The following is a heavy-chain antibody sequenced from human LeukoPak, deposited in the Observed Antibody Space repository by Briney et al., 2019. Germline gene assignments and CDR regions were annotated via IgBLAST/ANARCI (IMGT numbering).Heavy chain of an antibody. CDR3: ARGLRNYRVVGATESAFDI. Sequence: SVKVSCKASGGTFSSYAISWVRQAPGQGLEWMGGIIPIFGTANYAQKFQGRVTITADESTSTAYMELSSLRSEDTAVYYCARGLRNYRVVGATESAFDIWGQGTMVTVSS. V-gene: IGHV1-69*13. D-gene: IGHD1-26*01. CDR2: IIPIFGTA. CDR1: GGTFSSYA. J-gene: IGHJ3*02.